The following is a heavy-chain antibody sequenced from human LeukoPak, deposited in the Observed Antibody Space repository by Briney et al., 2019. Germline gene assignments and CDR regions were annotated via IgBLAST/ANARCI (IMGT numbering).Heavy chain of an antibody. CDR3: ARYYDFWSGYYTGYYYYGMDV. CDR1: GYTFTSYD. Sequence: ASVKVSCKASGYTFTSYDINWVRQAIGQGLEWMGWMNPNSGNTGYAQKFQGRVTMTRNTSISTAYMELSSLRSEDTAVYYCARYYDFWSGYYTGYYYYGMDVWGQGTTVTVSS. J-gene: IGHJ6*02. V-gene: IGHV1-8*01. D-gene: IGHD3-3*01. CDR2: MNPNSGNT.